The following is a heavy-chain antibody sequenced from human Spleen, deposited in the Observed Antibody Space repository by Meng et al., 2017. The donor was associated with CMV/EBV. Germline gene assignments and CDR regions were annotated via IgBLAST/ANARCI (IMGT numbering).Heavy chain of an antibody. Sequence: GESLKISCAASGFTFSTYTMHWVRQAPGKGLEWVAVTSYDGSGQYYADSVKGRFTISRDNSKNTLYLQMNSLRVDDTAVYYCARDRSLLAFDIWGQGAMVTVSS. CDR2: TSYDGSGQ. V-gene: IGHV3-30-3*01. J-gene: IGHJ3*02. CDR3: ARDRSLLAFDI. D-gene: IGHD1-26*01. CDR1: GFTFSTYT.